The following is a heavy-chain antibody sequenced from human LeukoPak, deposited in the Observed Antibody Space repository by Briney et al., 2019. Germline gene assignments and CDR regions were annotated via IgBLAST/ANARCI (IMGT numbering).Heavy chain of an antibody. V-gene: IGHV3-21*01. J-gene: IGHJ4*02. Sequence: GGSLRLSCAASGFTFSSYSMNWVRRAPGKGLEWVSSISSSSSYIYYADSVKGRFTISRDNAKNSLYLQMNSLRAKDTAVYYSARRFHDGAAFDYWGQGTLVTASS. CDR1: GFTFSSYS. CDR2: ISSSSSYI. CDR3: ARRFHDGAAFDY. D-gene: IGHD1-1*01.